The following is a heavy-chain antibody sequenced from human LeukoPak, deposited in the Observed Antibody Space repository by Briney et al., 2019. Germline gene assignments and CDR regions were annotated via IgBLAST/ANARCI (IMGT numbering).Heavy chain of an antibody. Sequence: SETLALTCTVSGGSISSSSYYWGGIRQPPGKGLEWIGSIYYSGRTYYNPSLKSRVTISVDTSKNQFSLKLSSVTAADTAVYYCARVATGLYFDYWGQGTLVTVSS. CDR1: GGSISSSSYY. CDR3: ARVATGLYFDY. CDR2: IYYSGRT. D-gene: IGHD5-24*01. V-gene: IGHV4-39*07. J-gene: IGHJ4*02.